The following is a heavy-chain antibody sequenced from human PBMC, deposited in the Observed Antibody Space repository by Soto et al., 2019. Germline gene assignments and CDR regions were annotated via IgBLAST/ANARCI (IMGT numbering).Heavy chain of an antibody. J-gene: IGHJ6*03. CDR1: GYSFTSYW. CDR3: ARRRTILPYYYYYMDV. CDR2: IYPGDSDT. V-gene: IGHV5-51*01. Sequence: LGESLKISCQCSGYSFTSYWIVWVRQMPGKGLEWMGIIYPGDSDTRYSPSFQGQVTISADKSISTAYLQWSSLKASDTAMYYCARRRTILPYYYYYMDVWGKGTTVTVSS. D-gene: IGHD1-1*01.